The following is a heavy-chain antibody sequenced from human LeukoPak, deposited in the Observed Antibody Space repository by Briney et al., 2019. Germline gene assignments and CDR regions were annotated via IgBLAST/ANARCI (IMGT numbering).Heavy chain of an antibody. CDR2: ISGSGGST. Sequence: GGSLRLSCAASGFTFSSYAMSWVRQAPGKGLEWVSAISGSGGSTYYADSVKGRFTISRDNSKNTPYLQMNSLRAEDTAVYYCAKGRGHYYDSSGPPDYWGQGTLVTVSS. J-gene: IGHJ4*02. CDR3: AKGRGHYYDSSGPPDY. CDR1: GFTFSSYA. D-gene: IGHD3-22*01. V-gene: IGHV3-23*01.